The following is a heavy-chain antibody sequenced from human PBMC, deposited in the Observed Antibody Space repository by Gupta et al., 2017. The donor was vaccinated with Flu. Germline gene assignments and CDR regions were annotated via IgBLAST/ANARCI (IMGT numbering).Heavy chain of an antibody. D-gene: IGHD2-15*01. CDR2: ISWNSDSI. Sequence: GLEWVSGISWNSDSIGYADSVKGRFTVSRDNAKNSLYLQMSSLRAEDTAFYYCAKDSAYCSGGSCYSSYGMDVWGQGTTVTVSS. V-gene: IGHV3-9*01. CDR3: AKDSAYCSGGSCYSSYGMDV. J-gene: IGHJ6*02.